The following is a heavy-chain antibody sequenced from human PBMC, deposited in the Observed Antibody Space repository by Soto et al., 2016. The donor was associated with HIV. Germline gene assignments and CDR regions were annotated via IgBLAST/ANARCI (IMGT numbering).Heavy chain of an antibody. CDR3: ARDRSSARVSXLTT. CDR1: GFTFSSYS. Sequence: EVQLVESGGGLVQPGGSLRLSCAASGFTFSSYSMNWVRQAPGKGLEWVSYTSKSSSTIYYADSVKGRFTISRDNAKNSLYLQMNSLRAEDTAVYYCARDRSSARVSXLTTWGQGTLVHRLL. D-gene: IGHD4-17*01. V-gene: IGHV3-48*04. J-gene: IGHJ4*02. CDR2: TSKSSSTI.